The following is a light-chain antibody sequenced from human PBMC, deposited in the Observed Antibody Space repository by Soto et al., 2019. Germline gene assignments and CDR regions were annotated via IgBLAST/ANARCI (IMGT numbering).Light chain of an antibody. J-gene: IGKJ1*01. CDR3: QQYNSYWT. V-gene: IGKV1-5*01. CDR2: AAS. CDR1: HSISSW. Sequence: DIQMTQSPSTLSASVGDRVTITCRASHSISSWLAWYQQKPGKAPNLLIYAASTLESGVPSRFSGSGSGTEFTLTNSSPQAEYFATYYCQQYNSYWTFGQGTKVEI.